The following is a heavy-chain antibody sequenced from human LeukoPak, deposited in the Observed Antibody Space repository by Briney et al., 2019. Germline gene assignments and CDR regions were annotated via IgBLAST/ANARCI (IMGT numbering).Heavy chain of an antibody. CDR2: ISSSSSFI. Sequence: GGSLSLSCAASGFTFSSYSMNWVRQAPGKGLEWVSSISSSSSFIYYADSVKGRFTISRDNAKNSLYLQMNSLRAEDTAVYYCARDIVVVPAAIYYYYYYGMDVWGKGTTVTVSS. V-gene: IGHV3-21*01. J-gene: IGHJ6*04. D-gene: IGHD2-2*01. CDR3: ARDIVVVPAAIYYYYYYGMDV. CDR1: GFTFSSYS.